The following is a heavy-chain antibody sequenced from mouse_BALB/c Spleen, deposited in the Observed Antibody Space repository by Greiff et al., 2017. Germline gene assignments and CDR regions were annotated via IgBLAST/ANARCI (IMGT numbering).Heavy chain of an antibody. D-gene: IGHD2-14*01. CDR3: ARPASYELDY. Sequence: QVQLQQSGAELARPGASVKMSCKASGYTFTSYWMHWVKQRPGQGLEWIGYINPSTGYTEYNQKFKDKATLTADKSSSTAYMQLSSLTSEDSAVYYCARPASYELDYWGQGTTLTVSS. CDR2: INPSTGYT. J-gene: IGHJ2*01. CDR1: GYTFTSYW. V-gene: IGHV1-4*01.